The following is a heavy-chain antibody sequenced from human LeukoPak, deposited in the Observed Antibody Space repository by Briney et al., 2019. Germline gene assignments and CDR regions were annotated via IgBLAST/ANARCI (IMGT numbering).Heavy chain of an antibody. CDR2: ISSSSSHM. CDR3: VRDSGSSYGYYFLH. Sequence: GGSLRLSCAASGFSFNSYSMYWVRQAPGKGLEWVSSISSSSSHMFYADSVKGRFSISRDNANNSLYLQMNSLRAEDTAVYYCVRDSGSSYGYYFLHWGQGTLVTVSS. CDR1: GFSFNSYS. J-gene: IGHJ1*01. D-gene: IGHD1-26*01. V-gene: IGHV3-21*01.